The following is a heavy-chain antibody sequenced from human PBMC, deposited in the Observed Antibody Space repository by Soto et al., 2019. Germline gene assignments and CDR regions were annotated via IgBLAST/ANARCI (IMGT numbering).Heavy chain of an antibody. Sequence: SETLSLTCAVSGASISRAYWWSWVRQPPGKGLEWIGDIYHRGSTHYDPSLKSRVTISVDESKNQFSLTLTSVTAADTAVYYCTRGGDAYKNGHWGQGTLVTVSS. V-gene: IGHV4-4*02. J-gene: IGHJ4*02. CDR1: GASISRAYW. D-gene: IGHD2-21*01. CDR2: IYHRGST. CDR3: TRGGDAYKNGH.